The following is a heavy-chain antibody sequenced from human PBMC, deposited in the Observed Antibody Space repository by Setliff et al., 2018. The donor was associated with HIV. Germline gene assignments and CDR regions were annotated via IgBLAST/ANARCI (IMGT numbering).Heavy chain of an antibody. CDR2: TRNKANSYTT. D-gene: IGHD3-10*01. Sequence: HPGGSLRLSCAASGFIFSSYAMSWVRQAPGKGLEWVGRTRNKANSYTTEYAASVKGRFTISRDGSKNSLYLQMNSLKTEDTAVYYCARSRITMVRGETPHSSYYYYMDAWGKGTTVTVSS. CDR1: GFIFSSYA. V-gene: IGHV3-72*01. J-gene: IGHJ6*03. CDR3: ARSRITMVRGETPHSSYYYYMDA.